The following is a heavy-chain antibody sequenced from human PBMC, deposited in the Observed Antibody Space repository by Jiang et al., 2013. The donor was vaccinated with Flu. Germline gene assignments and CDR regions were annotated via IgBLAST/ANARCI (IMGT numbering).Heavy chain of an antibody. Sequence: QLVESGGDLVQPGGSLRLSCAASGFTVSTNHMSWVRQAPGKGLEYVSIIYIGGSTYYADSVKGRFTISTDNSKNTLYLQMDSLRVDDTAVYYCARTLVRYYFDYWGQGTLVTVSS. CDR1: GFTVSTNH. D-gene: IGHD3-10*01. CDR3: ARTLVRYYFDY. CDR2: IYIGGST. V-gene: IGHV3-66*01. J-gene: IGHJ4*02.